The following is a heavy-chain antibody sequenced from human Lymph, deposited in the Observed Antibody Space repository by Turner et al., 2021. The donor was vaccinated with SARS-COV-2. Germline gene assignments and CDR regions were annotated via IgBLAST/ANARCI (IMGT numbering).Heavy chain of an antibody. Sequence: QVQLVASGGGVVQPGTSLSLSCEASGFTFSTYAIHWVRQAAGKGLEWVAVISYDGSNKYYADSVKGRFTISRDNSKNTLYLQMNSLRAEDTAVYYCARYGSGGYFYYGLDVWGQGTTVTVSS. CDR2: ISYDGSNK. J-gene: IGHJ6*02. CDR1: GFTFSTYA. D-gene: IGHD3-10*01. V-gene: IGHV3-30*04. CDR3: ARYGSGGYFYYGLDV.